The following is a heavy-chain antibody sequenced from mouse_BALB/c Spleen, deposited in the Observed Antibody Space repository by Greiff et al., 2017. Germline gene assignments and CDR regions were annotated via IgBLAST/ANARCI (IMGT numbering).Heavy chain of an antibody. CDR2: ISSGGST. Sequence: EVQLVESGGGLVKPGGSLKLSCAASGFTFSSYAMSWVRQTPEKRLEWVASISSGGSTYYPDSVKGRFTISRDNARNILYLQMSSLRSEDTAMYYCARGGDYDGVYFDYWGQGTTLTVSS. V-gene: IGHV5-6-5*01. J-gene: IGHJ2*01. D-gene: IGHD2-4*01. CDR1: GFTFSSYA. CDR3: ARGGDYDGVYFDY.